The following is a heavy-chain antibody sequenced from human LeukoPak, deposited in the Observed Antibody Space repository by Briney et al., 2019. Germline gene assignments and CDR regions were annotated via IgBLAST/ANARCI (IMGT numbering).Heavy chain of an antibody. Sequence: SQTLSLTCTVSGGSISSGGYYWSWIRQPPGKGLEWIGYIYHSGSTYYNPSLKSRVTISVDRSKNQFSLKLSSVIAADTAVYYCAQGYCSGGDCYSLDYWGQGTLVTVSS. D-gene: IGHD2-15*01. CDR3: AQGYCSGGDCYSLDY. CDR1: GGSISSGGYY. V-gene: IGHV4-30-2*02. CDR2: IYHSGST. J-gene: IGHJ4*02.